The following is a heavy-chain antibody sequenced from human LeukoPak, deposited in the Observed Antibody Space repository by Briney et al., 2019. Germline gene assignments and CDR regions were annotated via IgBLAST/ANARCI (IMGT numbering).Heavy chain of an antibody. CDR3: AKARGFLGRLADY. CDR2: ISGAGSGT. V-gene: IGHV3-23*01. Sequence: ASLRLSCAASGFTFSNYAMSWVRQAPGKGLERVSGISGAGSGTYYADSAKGRFTISRDNSKSTLYLQMNSLGAEDTAVYYCAKARGFLGRLADYWGQGTLVTVSS. J-gene: IGHJ4*02. D-gene: IGHD3-3*01. CDR1: GFTFSNYA.